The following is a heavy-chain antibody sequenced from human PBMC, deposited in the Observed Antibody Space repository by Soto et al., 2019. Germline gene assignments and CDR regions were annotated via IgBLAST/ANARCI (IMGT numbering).Heavy chain of an antibody. CDR2: IIPVFGNT. D-gene: IGHD3-10*01. CDR3: ARGQYYSSGSAATSYFYFGIDV. Sequence: QLQLEQSGPEVKKPGCSVKVSCKASGRSFSSDGVSWVRQAPGQGLEWMGGIIPVFGNTKYVQRFQGRLTITADNSTSTVYMEMSSLSSEDTAVYFCARGQYYSSGSAATSYFYFGIDVWGQGTTVIVSS. CDR1: GRSFSSDG. V-gene: IGHV1-69*06. J-gene: IGHJ6*02.